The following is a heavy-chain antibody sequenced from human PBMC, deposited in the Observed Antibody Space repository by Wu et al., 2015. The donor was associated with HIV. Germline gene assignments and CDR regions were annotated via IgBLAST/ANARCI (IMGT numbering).Heavy chain of an antibody. CDR1: GDTFNIFA. CDR2: IIPAFGTT. Sequence: QVQLLQSGAEVKKPGSSVKVSCKASGDTFNIFAINWVRQAPGQGLEWMGGIIPAFGTTDYAGKFQGRVTISADDSTSTAYMELKRLTSEDTAVYYCARPWQLRNGWPFFDYWGQGTLVTVSS. D-gene: IGHD4-23*01. V-gene: IGHV1-69*01. J-gene: IGHJ4*02. CDR3: ARPWQLRNGWPFFDY.